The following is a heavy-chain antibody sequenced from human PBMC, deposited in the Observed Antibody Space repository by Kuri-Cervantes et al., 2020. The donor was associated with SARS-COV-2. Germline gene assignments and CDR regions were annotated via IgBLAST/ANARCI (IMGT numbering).Heavy chain of an antibody. Sequence: GESLKISCAASGFTFSSYAMHWVRQAPGKGLEWVAVISYDGSNKYYADSVKGRFTISRDNAKNSLYLQMNSLTAEDTALYYCATGAGYSSGWCLDSWGQGTLVTVSS. CDR1: GFTFSSYA. CDR3: ATGAGYSSGWCLDS. J-gene: IGHJ4*02. CDR2: ISYDGSNK. V-gene: IGHV3-30*04. D-gene: IGHD6-19*01.